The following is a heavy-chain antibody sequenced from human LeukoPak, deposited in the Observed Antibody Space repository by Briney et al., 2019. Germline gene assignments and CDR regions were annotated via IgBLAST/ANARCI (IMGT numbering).Heavy chain of an antibody. CDR3: ARHLGIAVPGIIDY. CDR2: ISYGGTT. Sequence: SETLSLTCTVSGGSISSSSYYWGWIRQSPGEGLDWIGSISYGGTTYCNPSRKSRVTISVDTSKNRFSLRLTSMTAADTAVYSCARHLGIAVPGIIDYWGQGTLVTVSS. V-gene: IGHV4-39*01. J-gene: IGHJ4*02. CDR1: GGSISSSSYY. D-gene: IGHD6-19*01.